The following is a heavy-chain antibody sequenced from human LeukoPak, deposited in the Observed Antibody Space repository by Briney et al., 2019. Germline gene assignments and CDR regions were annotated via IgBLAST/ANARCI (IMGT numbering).Heavy chain of an antibody. CDR3: ARGQLQAAAPLYYYYYYYMDV. D-gene: IGHD2-15*01. V-gene: IGHV1-8*03. J-gene: IGHJ6*03. CDR1: GGTFSSYA. Sequence: ASVKVSCKASGGTFSSYAISWVRQAPGQGLEWMGWMNPNSGNTGYAQKFQGRVTITRNTSISTAYMELSSLRSEDTAVYYCARGQLQAAAPLYYYYYYYMDVWGKGTTVTVSS. CDR2: MNPNSGNT.